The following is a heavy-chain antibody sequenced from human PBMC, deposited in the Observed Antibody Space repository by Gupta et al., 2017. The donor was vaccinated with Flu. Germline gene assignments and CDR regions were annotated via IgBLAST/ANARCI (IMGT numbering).Heavy chain of an antibody. CDR2: IIPDGSEK. D-gene: IGHD3-3*01. V-gene: IGHV3-7*01. J-gene: IGHJ6*02. CDR3: ARYFYAFALDV. Sequence: WVRQRPGKGLEWVANIIPDGSEKYYADSVKGRFTISRDTANNSLYLQMSSLRAEDAAVYYCARYFYAFALDVWGQGTTVTVSS.